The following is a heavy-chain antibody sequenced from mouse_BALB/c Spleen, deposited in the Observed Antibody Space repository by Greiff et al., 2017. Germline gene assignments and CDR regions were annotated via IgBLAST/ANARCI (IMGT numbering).Heavy chain of an antibody. D-gene: IGHD6-1*01. CDR1: GFTFSSYT. Sequence: DVMLVESGGGLVQPGGSLKLSCAASGFTFSSYTMSWVRQTPEKRLEWVAYISNGGGSTYYPDTVKGRFTISRDNAKNTLYLQMSSLKSEDTAMYYCARHSPGYAMDYWGQGTSVTVSS. V-gene: IGHV5-12-2*01. CDR3: ARHSPGYAMDY. J-gene: IGHJ4*01. CDR2: ISNGGGST.